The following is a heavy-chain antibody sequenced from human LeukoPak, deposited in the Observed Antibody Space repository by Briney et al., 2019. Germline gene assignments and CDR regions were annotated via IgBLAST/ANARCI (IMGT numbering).Heavy chain of an antibody. CDR3: AREYSSSSGRRAFDF. J-gene: IGHJ3*01. CDR1: GSGGSISSYY. Sequence: SETLSLTCTVSGSGGSISSYYWSWIRQPPGKGLEWIGYIYYSGSTNYNPSLKSRVTISVDTSKNQFSLRLSSVTAADTAVYYCAREYSSSSGRRAFDFWGQGTMVTVSS. D-gene: IGHD6-6*01. CDR2: IYYSGST. V-gene: IGHV4-59*08.